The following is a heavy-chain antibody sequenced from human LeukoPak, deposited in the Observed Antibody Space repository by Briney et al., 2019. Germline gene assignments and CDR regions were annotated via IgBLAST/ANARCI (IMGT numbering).Heavy chain of an antibody. CDR3: ARRIGRWLVGVKYNWFDP. J-gene: IGHJ5*02. V-gene: IGHV4-39*07. D-gene: IGHD6-19*01. Sequence: SETLSLTCTVSGDSISSSYYYWGWIRQPPGKGLEWIGNIYNSGNTNYNPSLKSRVTISVDTSKNQFSLKLSSVTAADTAVYYCARRIGRWLVGVKYNWFDPWGQGTLVTVSS. CDR2: IYNSGNT. CDR1: GDSISSSYYY.